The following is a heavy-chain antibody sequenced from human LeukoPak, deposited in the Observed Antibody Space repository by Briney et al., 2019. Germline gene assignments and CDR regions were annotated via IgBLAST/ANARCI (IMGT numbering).Heavy chain of an antibody. Sequence: ASVKVSCKASGYTFTGYYMHWVRQAPGQGLEWMGWINPNSGGTNYAQKFQGRVTMTRDTSISTAYMELSRLRSDDTAVYYCARDTAGYYYYYMDAWGKGTTVTVSS. J-gene: IGHJ6*03. V-gene: IGHV1-2*02. CDR3: ARDTAGYYYYYMDA. CDR1: GYTFTGYY. CDR2: INPNSGGT.